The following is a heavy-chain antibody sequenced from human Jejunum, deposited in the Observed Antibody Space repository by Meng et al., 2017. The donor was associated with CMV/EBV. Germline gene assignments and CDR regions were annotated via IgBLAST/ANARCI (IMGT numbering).Heavy chain of an antibody. CDR2: ISAYNGNI. D-gene: IGHD1-26*01. J-gene: IGHJ4*02. CDR1: GYTFTNYG. Sequence: QAQLVPTGGGVKMPAASLKVACKASGYTFTNYGSTWVRQAPGQGLEWMGWISAYNGNINYAQTLQGRVTMTTDTSTSTAYMELRSLRSDDTAVYYCARVEVGITSGDYWGQGTLVTVSS. V-gene: IGHV1-18*01. CDR3: ARVEVGITSGDY.